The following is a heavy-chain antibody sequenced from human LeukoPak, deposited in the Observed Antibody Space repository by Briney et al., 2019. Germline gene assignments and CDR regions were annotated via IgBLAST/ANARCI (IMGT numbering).Heavy chain of an antibody. D-gene: IGHD1-26*01. J-gene: IGHJ4*02. CDR3: AKDEVGATGNFDY. Sequence: PGGSLRLSCAASGFTFSSYWMHWVRQAPGKGLVWVSRINSDGSSTTYADSVKGRFTISRDNAKNTLYLQMNSLRAEDTAVYYCAKDEVGATGNFDYWGQGTLVTVSS. CDR1: GFTFSSYW. V-gene: IGHV3-74*01. CDR2: INSDGSST.